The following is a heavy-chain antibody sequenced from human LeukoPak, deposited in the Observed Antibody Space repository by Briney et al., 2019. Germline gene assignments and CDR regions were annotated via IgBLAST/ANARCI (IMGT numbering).Heavy chain of an antibody. CDR3: ARDRGTSGAAAGNYYYYYYGMDV. Sequence: ASVKVSCKASGYTFTGYYMHWVRQAPGQGLEWMGWINPNSGGTNYAQKFQGRVTMTRDTSISTAYMELSRLRSDDTAVYYCARDRGTSGAAAGNYYYYYYGMDVWAKGPRSPSP. D-gene: IGHD6-13*01. CDR1: GYTFTGYY. CDR2: INPNSGGT. J-gene: IGHJ6*02. V-gene: IGHV1-2*02.